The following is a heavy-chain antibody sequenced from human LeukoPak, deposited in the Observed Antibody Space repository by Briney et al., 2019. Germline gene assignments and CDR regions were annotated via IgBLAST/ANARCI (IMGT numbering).Heavy chain of an antibody. D-gene: IGHD1-26*01. CDR2: ITSTSGDM. CDR3: ARGSEWEPLYYFDY. J-gene: IGHJ4*02. V-gene: IGHV3-21*05. CDR1: GFTFKSYS. Sequence: GGSLRLSCAASGFTFKSYSMNWVRQAPGKGLEWVAFITSTSGDMFYADSVKGVFTISRDNAKNSLYLQMDSLRAEETAVYYCARGSEWEPLYYFDYWGQGNLVTVSS.